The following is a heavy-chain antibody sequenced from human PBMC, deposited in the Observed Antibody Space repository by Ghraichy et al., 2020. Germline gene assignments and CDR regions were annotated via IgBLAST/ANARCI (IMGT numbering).Heavy chain of an antibody. Sequence: SETLSLTCTVSGGSISSSSYYWGWIRQPPGKGLEWIGSIYYSGSTYYNPSLKSRVTISVDTSKNQFSLKLSSVTAADTAVYYCARRRDYYDSSGYYPTYYYYGMDVWGQGTTVTVS. J-gene: IGHJ6*02. CDR2: IYYSGST. V-gene: IGHV4-39*01. CDR3: ARRRDYYDSSGYYPTYYYYGMDV. CDR1: GGSISSSSYY. D-gene: IGHD3-22*01.